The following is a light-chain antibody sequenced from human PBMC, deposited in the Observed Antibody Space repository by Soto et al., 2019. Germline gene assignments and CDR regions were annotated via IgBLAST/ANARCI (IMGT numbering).Light chain of an antibody. CDR2: EVT. Sequence: QSVLTQPASVSGSPGQSITISCTGTINDVGGYNFVSWYQQYPGKAPKLMIYEVTNRPSGVSNRFSGSKSGNTASLTISGLQAEDEADYYCTSYTATNPRVFGTGTKLTAL. CDR1: INDVGGYNF. V-gene: IGLV2-14*01. J-gene: IGLJ1*01. CDR3: TSYTATNPRV.